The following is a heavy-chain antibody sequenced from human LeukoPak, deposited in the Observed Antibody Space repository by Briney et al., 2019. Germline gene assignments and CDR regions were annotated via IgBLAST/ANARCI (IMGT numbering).Heavy chain of an antibody. CDR2: ISYDGSNK. CDR1: GFTFSSYA. J-gene: IGHJ4*02. V-gene: IGHV3-30*04. CDR3: AREGFYDSSGYFDY. D-gene: IGHD3-22*01. Sequence: GGSLRLSCAASGFTFSSYAVHWVRQAPGKGLEWVAVISYDGSNKYYADSVKGRFTISRDNSKNTLYLQMNSLRAEDTAVYYCAREGFYDSSGYFDYWGQGTLVTVSS.